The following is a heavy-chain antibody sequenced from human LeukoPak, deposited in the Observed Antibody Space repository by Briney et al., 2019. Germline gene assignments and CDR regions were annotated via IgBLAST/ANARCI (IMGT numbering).Heavy chain of an antibody. V-gene: IGHV3-73*01. CDR3: TGNYYGSGSYADFDY. J-gene: IGHJ4*02. Sequence: GGSLRLSCAASGFTFSGSALHWVRQASGKGLEWIGRIRSTANGYATAYAASVKGRFTISRDDSKNTAYLQMDSLKTEDTAVYYCTGNYYGSGSYADFDYWGQGTLVTVSS. CDR2: IRSTANGYAT. D-gene: IGHD3-10*01. CDR1: GFTFSGSA.